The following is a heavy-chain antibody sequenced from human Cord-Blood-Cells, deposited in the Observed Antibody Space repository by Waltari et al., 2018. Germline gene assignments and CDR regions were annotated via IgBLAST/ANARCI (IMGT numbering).Heavy chain of an antibody. J-gene: IGHJ3*02. CDR2: ISYDGSNK. CDR3: AREKTENDAFDI. CDR1: GFTSSSYA. D-gene: IGHD1-1*01. V-gene: IGHV3-30-3*01. Sequence: QVQLVESGGGVVQPGRSLRLSCAASGFTSSSYAMHWVRQAPGKGLERLAVISYDGSNKYYADSVKGRFTISRDNSKNTLYLQMNSLRAEDTAVYYCAREKTENDAFDIWGQGTMVTVSS.